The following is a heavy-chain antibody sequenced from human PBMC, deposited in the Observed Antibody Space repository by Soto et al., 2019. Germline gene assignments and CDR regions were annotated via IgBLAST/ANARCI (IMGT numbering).Heavy chain of an antibody. J-gene: IGHJ4*02. CDR1: GDTFNFYS. CDR2: VNPILSLS. D-gene: IGHD3-10*01. Sequence: QVQLVQSGAEVKRPGASVKVSCKASGDTFNFYSINWVRQAPGLGLEWLGRVNPILSLSNYAQRFQGRVTMTADKSTNTANMILNSLKSDHTAIYYCATSYGSGDRPFDYWGQGALVTVSS. V-gene: IGHV1-69*02. CDR3: ATSYGSGDRPFDY.